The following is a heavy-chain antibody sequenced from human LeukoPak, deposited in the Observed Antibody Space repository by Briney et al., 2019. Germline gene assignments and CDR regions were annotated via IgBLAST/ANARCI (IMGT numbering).Heavy chain of an antibody. CDR3: ARGRGSGWFDP. CDR1: GGSISSSTFY. Sequence: PSETLSLTCTVSGGSISSSTFYWGWIRQPPGKGLEWIGTIYYSGSTFYNPSLKSRVTVSVDTSKNQFSLKLRSVTAADTAVYYCARGRGSGWFDPWGQGTLVTVSS. CDR2: IYYSGST. V-gene: IGHV4-39*07. D-gene: IGHD3-10*01. J-gene: IGHJ5*02.